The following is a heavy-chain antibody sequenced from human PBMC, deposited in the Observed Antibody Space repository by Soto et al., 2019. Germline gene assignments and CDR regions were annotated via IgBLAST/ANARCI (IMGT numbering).Heavy chain of an antibody. Sequence: GGSLRLSCAASGFTFSSYAMSWVRQAPGKGLEWVSAISGSGGYTYYADSVKGRFTISRDNAKNSLYLQMNSLRAEDTAVYYCARDKGRVRGVTIAFDIWGQGTMVTVAS. CDR2: ISGSGGYT. D-gene: IGHD3-10*01. J-gene: IGHJ3*02. CDR3: ARDKGRVRGVTIAFDI. CDR1: GFTFSSYA. V-gene: IGHV3-21*01.